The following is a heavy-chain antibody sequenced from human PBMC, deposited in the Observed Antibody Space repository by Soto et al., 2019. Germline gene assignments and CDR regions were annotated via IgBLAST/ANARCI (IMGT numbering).Heavy chain of an antibody. CDR3: AKDRGAGGRFSGIAVAGIPS. V-gene: IGHV3-23*01. CDR1: GFTFSSYA. CDR2: ISGGGGNT. J-gene: IGHJ5*02. Sequence: EVQLLESGGGLVQPGGSLRLSCAASGFTFSSYAMSWVRQTPGKGLAWVSGISGGGGNTYYADSVTGRFTISRDNSRNTLYLQMNSLRAADTAIYYCAKDRGAGGRFSGIAVAGIPSWGQGTPVTVSS. D-gene: IGHD6-19*01.